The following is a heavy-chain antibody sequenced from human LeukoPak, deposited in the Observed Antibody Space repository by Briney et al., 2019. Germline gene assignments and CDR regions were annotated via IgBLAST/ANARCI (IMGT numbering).Heavy chain of an antibody. V-gene: IGHV3-53*01. Sequence: GGSLRLSCAASGFTVSSNYMSWVRQAPGKGLEWVSVIYSGGSTYYADSVKGRFTISRDNGKNALYLQMNSLRAEDTAVYYCARGLTTVTTRADYWGQGTLVTVSS. D-gene: IGHD4-17*01. CDR3: ARGLTTVTTRADY. CDR2: IYSGGST. CDR1: GFTVSSNY. J-gene: IGHJ4*02.